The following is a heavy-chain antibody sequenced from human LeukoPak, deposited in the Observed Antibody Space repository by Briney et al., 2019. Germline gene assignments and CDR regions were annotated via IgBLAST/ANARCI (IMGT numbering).Heavy chain of an antibody. D-gene: IGHD4-17*01. V-gene: IGHV3-7*01. J-gene: IGHJ4*02. CDR3: ARVFPYTVTTLGY. CDR2: IKQDGSEK. Sequence: GGSLRLSCAASGFTFSSYWMSWVRQAPGKGLEWVANIKQDGSEKYYVDSVKGRFTVSRDNAKNTLYLQMNSLRVEDTAVYYCARVFPYTVTTLGYWGRGTLVTVSS. CDR1: GFTFSSYW.